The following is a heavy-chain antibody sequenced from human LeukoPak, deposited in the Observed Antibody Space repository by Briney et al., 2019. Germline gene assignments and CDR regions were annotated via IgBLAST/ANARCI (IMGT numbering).Heavy chain of an antibody. CDR1: GGSISSSSYY. V-gene: IGHV4-39*07. J-gene: IGHJ6*03. CDR2: IHYSGST. CDR3: ARGANSLLWFESYYYYMDV. D-gene: IGHD3-10*01. Sequence: SETLSLTCTVSGGSISSSSYYWGWIRQPPGKGLEWIGSIHYSGSTNYNPSLKSRFTISVDTSKNQFSLKLSSVTAADTAVYYCARGANSLLWFESYYYYMDVWGKGTTVTISS.